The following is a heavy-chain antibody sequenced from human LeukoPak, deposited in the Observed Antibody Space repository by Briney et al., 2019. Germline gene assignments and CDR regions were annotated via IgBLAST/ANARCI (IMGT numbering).Heavy chain of an antibody. V-gene: IGHV3-33*01. CDR3: ARDARVYSSSTGGYYYYGMDV. J-gene: IGHJ6*02. D-gene: IGHD6-13*01. Sequence: GRSLRLSRAASGFTFSSYGMHWVRQAPGKGLEWVAVIWYDGSNKYYADSVKGRFTISRDNSKNTLYLQMNSLRAEDTAVYYCARDARVYSSSTGGYYYYGMDVWGQGTTVTVSS. CDR1: GFTFSSYG. CDR2: IWYDGSNK.